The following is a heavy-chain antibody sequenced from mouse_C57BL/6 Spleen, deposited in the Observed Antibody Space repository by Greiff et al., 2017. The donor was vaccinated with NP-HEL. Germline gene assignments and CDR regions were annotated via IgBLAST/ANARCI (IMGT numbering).Heavy chain of an antibody. CDR3: ARGGRDCMDY. D-gene: IGHD3-3*01. J-gene: IGHJ4*01. CDR1: GYTFTSYW. V-gene: IGHV1-69*01. CDR2: IDPSDSYT. Sequence: QVQLQQSGAELVMPGASVKLSCKASGYTFTSYWMHWVKQRPGQGLEWIGEIDPSDSYTNYNQKFKGKSTLTVDKSSSTAYMQLSSLTSEDSAVYYCARGGRDCMDYWGQGTSVTVSS.